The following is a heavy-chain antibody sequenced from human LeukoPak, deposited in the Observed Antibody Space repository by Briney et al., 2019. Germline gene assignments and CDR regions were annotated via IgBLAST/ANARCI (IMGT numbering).Heavy chain of an antibody. J-gene: IGHJ4*02. CDR2: IYYSGST. D-gene: IGHD2-21*02. CDR3: ARVHIVVVTAIIDY. CDR1: GGSISSGGYY. V-gene: IGHV4-31*03. Sequence: SETLSLTCTVSGGSISSGGYYWSWIRQHPGKGLEWIGYIYYSGSTYYNPSLKSRVTISVDTSKNQFSLKLSSVTAADTAVCYCARVHIVVVTAIIDYWGQGTLVTVSS.